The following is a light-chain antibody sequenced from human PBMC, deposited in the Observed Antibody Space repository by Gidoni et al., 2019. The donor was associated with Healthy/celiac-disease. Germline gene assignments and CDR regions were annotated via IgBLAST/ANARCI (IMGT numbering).Light chain of an antibody. J-gene: IGLJ3*02. CDR1: SSNIGSNY. CDR2: RNN. CDR3: AAWDDSLSGWV. V-gene: IGLV1-47*01. Sequence: QSVPTQPPSASGTPGQRVTISCSGSSSNIGSNYVYWYQQLPGTASKLLIYRNNQRPSGVPDRFSGSKSGTSASLAISGLRSEDEADYYCAAWDDSLSGWVFGGGTKLTVL.